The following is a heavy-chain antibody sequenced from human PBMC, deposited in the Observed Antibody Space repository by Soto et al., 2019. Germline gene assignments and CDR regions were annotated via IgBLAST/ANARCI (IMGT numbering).Heavy chain of an antibody. J-gene: IGHJ4*02. V-gene: IGHV3-21*01. CDR3: ARVNRYCTNGVCPYYFDY. D-gene: IGHD2-8*01. CDR1: GFTFSSYS. Sequence: SGGSLRLSCAASGFTFSSYSMNWVRQAPGKGLEWVSSISSSSSYIYYADSVKGRFTIPRDNAKNSLYLQMNSLRAEDTAVYYCARVNRYCTNGVCPYYFDYWGQGTLVTVSS. CDR2: ISSSSSYI.